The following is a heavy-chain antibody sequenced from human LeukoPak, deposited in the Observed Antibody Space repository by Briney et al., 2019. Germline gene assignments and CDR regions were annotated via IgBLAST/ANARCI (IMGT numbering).Heavy chain of an antibody. D-gene: IGHD3-3*01. V-gene: IGHV1-46*01. CDR2: INPSVGTS. CDR3: ARDWSGYDVFDY. CDR1: GYTFTSYY. J-gene: IGHJ4*02. Sequence: ASVKVSCKASGYTFTSYYMHWVRQAPGQGLEWMGIINPSVGTSNYAQTFQGRVAMTRDTSTSTVYIELGSLRSEDTAVYYCARDWSGYDVFDYWGQGTLVTVSS.